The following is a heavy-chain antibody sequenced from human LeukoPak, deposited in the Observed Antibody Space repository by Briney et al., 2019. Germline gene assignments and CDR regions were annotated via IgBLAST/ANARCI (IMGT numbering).Heavy chain of an antibody. V-gene: IGHV1-69*02. D-gene: IGHD3-10*01. Sequence: SSVKVSCRASGYTFTSYTISWVRQAPGQGLEWMGRIIPILGIANYAQKFQGRVTITADKSTSTAYMELSSLRSEDTAVYYCASSVAVLLYGSGSYQSLDVWGKGTTVTVSS. CDR3: ASSVAVLLYGSGSYQSLDV. CDR2: IIPILGIA. CDR1: GYTFTSYT. J-gene: IGHJ6*04.